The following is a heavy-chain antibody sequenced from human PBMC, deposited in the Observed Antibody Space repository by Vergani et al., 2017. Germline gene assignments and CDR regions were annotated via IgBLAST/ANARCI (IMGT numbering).Heavy chain of an antibody. J-gene: IGHJ4*02. CDR3: ARTAYCGGDCSWYYFDY. Sequence: EVQLVESGGGLVKPGGSLRLSCAASGFTFSSYSMNWVRQAPGKGLEWVSSISSSSSYIHYADSVKGRFTISRDNAKNSLYLQMNSLRAEDTAVYYCARTAYCGGDCSWYYFDYWGQGTLVTVSS. CDR1: GFTFSSYS. D-gene: IGHD2-21*01. CDR2: ISSSSSYI. V-gene: IGHV3-21*01.